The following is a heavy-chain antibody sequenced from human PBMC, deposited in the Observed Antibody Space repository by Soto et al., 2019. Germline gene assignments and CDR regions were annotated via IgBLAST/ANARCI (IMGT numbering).Heavy chain of an antibody. V-gene: IGHV1-58*01. CDR2: IVVGSGNT. CDR1: GFTFTSSA. CDR3: AAVDLHLYYYYGMDV. J-gene: IGHJ6*02. Sequence: SVKVSCKASGFTFTSSAVQCVRQARGQRLEWIGWIVVGSGNTNYAQKFQERVTITRDMSTSTAYMELSSLRSEDTAVYYCAAVDLHLYYYYGMDVWGQGTTVTVSS.